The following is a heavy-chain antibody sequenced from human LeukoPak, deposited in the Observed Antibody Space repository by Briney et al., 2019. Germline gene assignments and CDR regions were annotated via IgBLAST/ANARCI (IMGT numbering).Heavy chain of an antibody. D-gene: IGHD3-22*01. CDR3: ARVFFDYYDSTGYSTIIAPFDY. CDR1: GGTFSSYA. J-gene: IGHJ4*02. V-gene: IGHV1-18*01. Sequence: GASVKVSCKASGGTFSSYAISWVRQAPGQGLEWMGWISAYNGNTNYAQKLQGRVTMTTDTSTSTAYMELRSLRSDDTAVYYCARVFFDYYDSTGYSTIIAPFDYWGQGTLVTVSS. CDR2: ISAYNGNT.